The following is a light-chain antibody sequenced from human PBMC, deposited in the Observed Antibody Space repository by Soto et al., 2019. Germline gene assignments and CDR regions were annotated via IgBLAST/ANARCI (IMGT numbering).Light chain of an antibody. Sequence: QSALTQPPSVSGSPGQSVTISCTVTSSDVGDYEHVSWYQQAPGTAPKLIIFDVTNRPSGVPDRFSGSKSGNTPSLTIFGLQAEDEADYCSLYTSSSTWVFGGGTKLTVL. CDR1: SSDVGDYEH. CDR2: DVT. CDR3: SLYTSSSTWV. J-gene: IGLJ3*02. V-gene: IGLV2-18*01.